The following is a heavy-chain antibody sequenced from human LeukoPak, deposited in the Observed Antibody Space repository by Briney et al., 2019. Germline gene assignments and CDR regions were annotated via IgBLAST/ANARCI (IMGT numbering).Heavy chain of an antibody. D-gene: IGHD7-27*01. V-gene: IGHV3-74*01. CDR3: AKDLTGDQNWIDP. J-gene: IGHJ5*02. CDR2: INSDGTNT. CDR1: TFTFSRYW. Sequence: GGSLRLSCAASTFTFSRYWMHWVRQAPGKGLVWVSRINSDGTNTYYADSVKGRFTISRDNTKNTLYLQMNSLRDEDTAVYYCAKDLTGDQNWIDPWGQGTLVTVSS.